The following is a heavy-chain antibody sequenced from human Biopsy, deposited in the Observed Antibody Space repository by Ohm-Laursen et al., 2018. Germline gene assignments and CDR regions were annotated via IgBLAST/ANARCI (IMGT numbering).Heavy chain of an antibody. CDR1: GVTLSGYA. D-gene: IGHD3-10*01. CDR2: ISANGATS. J-gene: IGHJ6*02. CDR3: ASLGLVWFGELLSVPFGMDV. Sequence: SLRLSCAASGVTLSGYAMNWVRQAPGKGPEWVSTISANGATSYYADSVKGRFTISRDNSKNTLYLQMNSLRAEDTAVYFCASLGLVWFGELLSVPFGMDVWGQGTTVTVSS. V-gene: IGHV3-23*01.